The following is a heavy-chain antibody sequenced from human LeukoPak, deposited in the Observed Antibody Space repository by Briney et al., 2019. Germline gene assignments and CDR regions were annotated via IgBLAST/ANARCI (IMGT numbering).Heavy chain of an antibody. D-gene: IGHD3-3*01. V-gene: IGHV1-2*02. Sequence: ASVKVSCKASGYTFTDYYMHWVRQAPGQGLEWMGWINPNSGGTNYAQKFQGRVTMTRDTSIDTAYMDLSRLRSDETAVYYCARGGQDALSRYYDFWTGLPFDIWGQGTMVTVSS. CDR3: ARGGQDALSRYYDFWTGLPFDI. CDR2: INPNSGGT. CDR1: GYTFTDYY. J-gene: IGHJ3*02.